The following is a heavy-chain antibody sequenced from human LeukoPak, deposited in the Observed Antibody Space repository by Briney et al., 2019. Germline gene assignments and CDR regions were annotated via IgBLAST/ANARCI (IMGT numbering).Heavy chain of an antibody. Sequence: PGGSLRLSCAASGFTFSSYAMSWVRQAPGKGLEWVSAISGSGGSTYYADSVKGRFTISRDNSENTLYLQMNSLRAEDTAVYYCAKNYPGSYYNVHYYFDYWGQGTLVTVSS. D-gene: IGHD3-10*01. V-gene: IGHV3-23*01. CDR2: ISGSGGST. CDR3: AKNYPGSYYNVHYYFDY. J-gene: IGHJ4*02. CDR1: GFTFSSYA.